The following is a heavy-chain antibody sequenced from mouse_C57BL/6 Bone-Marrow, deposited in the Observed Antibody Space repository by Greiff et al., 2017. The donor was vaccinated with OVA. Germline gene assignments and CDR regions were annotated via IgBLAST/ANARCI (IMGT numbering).Heavy chain of an antibody. CDR1: GYSITSGYY. CDR3: ARDYGRAWFAY. CDR2: ISYDGSN. Sequence: ESGPGLVKPSQSLSLTCSVTGYSITSGYYWNWIRQFPGNKLEWMGYISYDGSNNYNPSLKNRISITRDTSKNQFFLKLNSVTTEDTATYYCARDYGRAWFAYWGQGTLVTVSA. J-gene: IGHJ3*01. D-gene: IGHD1-1*01. V-gene: IGHV3-6*01.